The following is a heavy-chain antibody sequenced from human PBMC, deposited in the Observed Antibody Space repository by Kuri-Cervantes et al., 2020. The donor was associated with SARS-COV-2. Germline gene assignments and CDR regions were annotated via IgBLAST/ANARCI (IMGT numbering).Heavy chain of an antibody. J-gene: IGHJ3*02. CDR3: AREGYYYDGTEANREGINAFDI. V-gene: IGHV3-74*01. CDR2: INSDGSST. CDR1: GFTFSSYW. Sequence: GESLKISCAASGFTFSSYWMHWVRQAPGKGLVWVSRINSDGSSTSYADSVKGRFTISRDNAKNTLYLQMNSLRAEDTAVYYCAREGYYYDGTEANREGINAFDIWGQGIMVTVSS. D-gene: IGHD3-22*01.